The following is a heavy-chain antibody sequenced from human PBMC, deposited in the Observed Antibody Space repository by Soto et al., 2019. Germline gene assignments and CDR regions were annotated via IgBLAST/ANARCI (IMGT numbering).Heavy chain of an antibody. V-gene: IGHV4-4*02. CDR1: GGSISSSNW. D-gene: IGHD3-16*02. CDR3: ARRGITFGGVIPRDWFDP. CDR2: IYHSGST. Sequence: QVQLQESGPGLVKPSGTLSLTCAVSGGSISSSNWWSWVRQPPGKGLEWIGEIYHSGSTNYNPSLQSRVTISVDKSKPQFSLKLSSVTAADTAVYYCARRGITFGGVIPRDWFDPWGQGTLVTVSS. J-gene: IGHJ5*02.